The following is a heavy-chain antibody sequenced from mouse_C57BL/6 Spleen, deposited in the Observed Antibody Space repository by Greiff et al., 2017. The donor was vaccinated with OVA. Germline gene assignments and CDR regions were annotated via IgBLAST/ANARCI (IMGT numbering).Heavy chain of an antibody. CDR3: ARCLYDGYHYYYAMDY. Sequence: EVQGVESGGGLVQPGGSLSLSCAASGFTFTDYYMSWVRQPPGKALEWLGFIRNKANGYTTEYSASVKGRFTISRDNSQSILYLQMNALRAEDSATYYCARCLYDGYHYYYAMDYWGQGTSVTVSS. J-gene: IGHJ4*01. CDR2: IRNKANGYTT. D-gene: IGHD2-3*01. CDR1: GFTFTDYY. V-gene: IGHV7-3*01.